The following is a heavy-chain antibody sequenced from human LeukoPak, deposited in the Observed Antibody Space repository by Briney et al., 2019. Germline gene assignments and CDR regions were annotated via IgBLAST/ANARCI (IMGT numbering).Heavy chain of an antibody. CDR1: GYTLTELS. J-gene: IGHJ6*03. CDR2: FDPEDGET. V-gene: IGHV1-24*01. D-gene: IGHD4-17*01. CDR3: AREPVPDYYYYYMDV. Sequence: ASVKVSCKVSGYTLTELSMHWVRQAPGKGLEWMGGFDPEDGETIYAQKFQGRVTMTEGTSTDTAYMELSRLRSDDTAVYYCAREPVPDYYYYYMDVWGKGTTVTVSS.